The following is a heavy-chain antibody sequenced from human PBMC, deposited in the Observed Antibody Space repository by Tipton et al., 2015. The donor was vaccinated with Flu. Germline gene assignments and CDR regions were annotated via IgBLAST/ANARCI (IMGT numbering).Heavy chain of an antibody. Sequence: GLVKPSQTLSLTCAISGDSVSSNSAAWNWIRQSPSRGLEWLGRTYHRSKWYNDYAVSVKSRITINPDTSKNQFSLQLNSVTPEDTAVYYCARDTVLLWFGEFIFDYWGQGALVTVSS. CDR1: GDSVSSNSAA. D-gene: IGHD3-10*01. CDR3: ARDTVLLWFGEFIFDY. J-gene: IGHJ4*02. V-gene: IGHV6-1*01. CDR2: TYHRSKWYN.